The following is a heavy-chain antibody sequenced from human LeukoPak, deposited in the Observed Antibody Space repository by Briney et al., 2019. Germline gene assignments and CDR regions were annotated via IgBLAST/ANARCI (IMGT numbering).Heavy chain of an antibody. D-gene: IGHD3-3*01. Sequence: GVLRLSCAASGFTFSSYAMSWVRQAPGKGLEWVSAISGSGGSTYYADSVKGRFTISRDNSKNTLYLQMNSLRAEDTAVYCCAKEDGFLEAGDWFDPWGQGTLVTVSS. CDR2: ISGSGGST. CDR1: GFTFSSYA. V-gene: IGHV3-23*01. J-gene: IGHJ5*02. CDR3: AKEDGFLEAGDWFDP.